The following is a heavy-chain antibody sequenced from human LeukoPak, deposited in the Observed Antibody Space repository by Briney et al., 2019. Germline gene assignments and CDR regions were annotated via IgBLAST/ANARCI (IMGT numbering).Heavy chain of an antibody. CDR3: ARDQYTSDWATPDY. V-gene: IGHV1-18*01. D-gene: IGHD6-19*01. J-gene: IGHJ4*02. CDR1: GYTFNIYG. CDR2: ISAYSGNT. Sequence: GASVKVSCKASGYTFNIYGINWVRQAPGQGLEWMGWISAYSGNTNYAQNLQGRFTMTTDISTSTAYMELRNLRSDDTAMYYCARDQYTSDWATPDYWGQGTLVIVSS.